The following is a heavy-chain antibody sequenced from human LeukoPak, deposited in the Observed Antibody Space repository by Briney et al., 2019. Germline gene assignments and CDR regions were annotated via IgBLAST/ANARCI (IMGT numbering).Heavy chain of an antibody. Sequence: SETLSVTCAVYGGSFSGYYWSWIRQPPGKGLEWIGEINHSGSTNYNPSLKSRVTISVDTSKNQFSLKLSSVTAADTAVYYCARRGGYGDYWGQGTLVTVSS. CDR2: INHSGST. V-gene: IGHV4-34*01. D-gene: IGHD5-12*01. CDR3: ARRGGYGDY. J-gene: IGHJ4*02. CDR1: GGSFSGYY.